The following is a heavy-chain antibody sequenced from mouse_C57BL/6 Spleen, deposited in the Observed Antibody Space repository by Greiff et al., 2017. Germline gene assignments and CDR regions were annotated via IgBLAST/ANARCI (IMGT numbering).Heavy chain of an antibody. CDR2: ISYDGSN. J-gene: IGHJ2*01. D-gene: IGHD1-1*01. CDR1: GYSITSGYY. Sequence: EVQLVESGPGLVKPSQSLSLTCSVTGYSITSGYYWNWIRQFPGNKLEWMGYISYDGSNNYNPSLKNRISITRDTSKNQFFLKLNSVTTEDTATYYCARELRYFDYWGQGTTLTVSS. CDR3: ARELRYFDY. V-gene: IGHV3-6*01.